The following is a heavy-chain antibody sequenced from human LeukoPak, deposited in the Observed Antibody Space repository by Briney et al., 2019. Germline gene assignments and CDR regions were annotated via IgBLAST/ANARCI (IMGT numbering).Heavy chain of an antibody. Sequence: SETLSLTCAVYGGSFSGYYWSWLRQPPGKGLEWIGEINNSGSTNYNPSLRSRVTISLDTSKNQFSLRLSSVSAEDTALYYCARERLGGSYYRPVEYWGQGTPVTGAS. V-gene: IGHV4-34*01. CDR2: INNSGST. J-gene: IGHJ4*02. D-gene: IGHD1-26*01. CDR1: GGSFSGYY. CDR3: ARERLGGSYYRPVEY.